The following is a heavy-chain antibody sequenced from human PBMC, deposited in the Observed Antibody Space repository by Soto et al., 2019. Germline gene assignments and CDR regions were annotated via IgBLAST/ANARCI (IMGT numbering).Heavy chain of an antibody. V-gene: IGHV4-59*01. D-gene: IGHD6-13*01. CDR1: GGSISSYY. CDR2: IYYSGST. CDR3: ARDLTGIPNSSWYKGYYYGMDV. Sequence: ETLSLTCTVSGGSISSYYWSWIRQPPGKGLEWIGYIYYSGSTNYNPSLKSRVTISVDTSKNQFSLKLSSVTAADTAVYYCARDLTGIPNSSWYKGYYYGMDVWGQGTTVTVSS. J-gene: IGHJ6*02.